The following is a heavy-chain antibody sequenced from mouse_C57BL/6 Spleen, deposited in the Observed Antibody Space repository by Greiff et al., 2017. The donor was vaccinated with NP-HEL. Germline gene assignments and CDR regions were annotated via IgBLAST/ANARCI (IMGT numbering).Heavy chain of an antibody. CDR2: IRNKANGYTT. Sequence: EVKVIESGGGLVQPGGSLSLSCAASGFTFTDYYMSWVRQPPGKALEWLGFIRNKANGYTTEYSASVKGRFTISRDNSQSILYLQMNALRAEDSATYYCARYRTYFDVWGTGTTVTVSS. V-gene: IGHV7-3*01. CDR1: GFTFTDYY. J-gene: IGHJ1*03. CDR3: ARYRTYFDV.